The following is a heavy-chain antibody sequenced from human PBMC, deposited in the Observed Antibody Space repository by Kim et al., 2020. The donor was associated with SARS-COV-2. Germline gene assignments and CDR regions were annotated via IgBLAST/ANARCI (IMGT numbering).Heavy chain of an antibody. J-gene: IGHJ6*02. Sequence: SEILSLTCAVSGGSISSSNWWSWVRQPPGKGLEWIGEIYHSGSTNYNPSLKSRVTISVDKSKNQFSLKLSSVTAADTAVYYCARAYSSGWYGHYYYGMDVWGQGTTVTVSS. CDR3: ARAYSSGWYGHYYYGMDV. CDR2: IYHSGST. CDR1: GGSISSSNW. V-gene: IGHV4-4*02. D-gene: IGHD6-19*01.